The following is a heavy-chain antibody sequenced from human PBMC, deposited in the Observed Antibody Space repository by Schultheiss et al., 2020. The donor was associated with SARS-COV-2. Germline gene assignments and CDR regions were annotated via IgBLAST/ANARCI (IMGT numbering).Heavy chain of an antibody. J-gene: IGHJ5*02. V-gene: IGHV4-61*01. CDR2: IYYSGST. CDR1: GGSVSSDSYY. D-gene: IGHD4-17*01. Sequence: SETLSLTCAVSGGSVSSDSYYWSWIRQPPGKGLEWIGYIYYSGSTNYNPSLKSRVTISVDKSKNQFSLKLSSVTAADTAVYYCARSPRYSYGDYGMKFFDPWGQGTMVTVSS. CDR3: ARSPRYSYGDYGMKFFDP.